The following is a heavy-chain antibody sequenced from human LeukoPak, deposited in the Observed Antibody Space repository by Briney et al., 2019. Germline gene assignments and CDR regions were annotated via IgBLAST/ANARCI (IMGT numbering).Heavy chain of an antibody. CDR1: GFTSSNYW. CDR2: IKRDGSDN. J-gene: IGHJ4*02. CDR3: ARALYNRGWYPDYFDS. D-gene: IGHD6-19*01. V-gene: IGHV3-7*01. Sequence: PGGSLRLSCAASGFTSSNYWMSWVRQAPGKGLEWVANIKRDGSDNCYVGSVEGRFTISRDNAKNSLYLQMSSLRAEDTAIYYCARALYNRGWYPDYFDSWGQGTLVTVSA.